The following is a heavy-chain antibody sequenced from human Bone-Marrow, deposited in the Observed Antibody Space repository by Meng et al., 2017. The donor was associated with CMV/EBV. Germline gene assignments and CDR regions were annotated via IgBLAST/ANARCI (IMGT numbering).Heavy chain of an antibody. CDR1: GFTVSSNY. J-gene: IGHJ6*02. CDR3: AKDKRVVAAATAYYYGMDV. CDR2: IYSGGRT. Sequence: GESLKISCAASGFTVSSNYMSWVRQAPGKGLEWVSLIYSGGRTYYADSVKGRFTISRDNSKNTLYLQMDSLRTEDTAVYYCAKDKRVVAAATAYYYGMDVWGQGTTVPVSS. V-gene: IGHV3-66*02. D-gene: IGHD6-13*01.